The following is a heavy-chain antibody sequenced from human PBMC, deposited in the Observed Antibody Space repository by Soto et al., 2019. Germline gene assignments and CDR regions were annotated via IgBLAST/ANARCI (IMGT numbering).Heavy chain of an antibody. CDR2: TYYRVST. CDR1: GVSISSYF. J-gene: IGHJ4*02. CDR3: ARIGGYHGPLDY. Sequence: SETLSLTCSVSGVSISSYFWSWIRQPPGRGLEWIGYTYYRVSTNYSPSLKSRVAISLDTSENQFSLKVNSVTAADTAVYYCARIGGYHGPLDYWGQGTPVTVSS. V-gene: IGHV4-59*01. D-gene: IGHD3-16*02.